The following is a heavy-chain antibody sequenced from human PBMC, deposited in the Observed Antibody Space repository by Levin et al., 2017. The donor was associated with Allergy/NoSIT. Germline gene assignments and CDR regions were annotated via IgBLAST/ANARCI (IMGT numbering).Heavy chain of an antibody. CDR1: GFTFDDYA. J-gene: IGHJ4*02. CDR2: IASNSASI. CDR3: AKALYCSGSGCYDPFHY. D-gene: IGHD2-2*01. V-gene: IGHV3-9*01. Sequence: PGGSLRLSCAASGFTFDDYAMHWVRRAPGKGLEWVSGIASNSASIGYADSVKGRFTISRDNAKNSLYLQMNSLRAEDTAFYYCAKALYCSGSGCYDPFHYWGQGTLVTVSS.